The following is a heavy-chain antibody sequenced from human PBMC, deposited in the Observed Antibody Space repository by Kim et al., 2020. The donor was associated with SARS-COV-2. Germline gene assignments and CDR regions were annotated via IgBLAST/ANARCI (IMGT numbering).Heavy chain of an antibody. Sequence: ASVKVSCKTSGYTFTSYAMNWVRQAPGQGLEWMGWINTNTGSPTYAQGFTGRFVFSLDTSVSTAYLQISSLKAEDTAVYYCAKGYTISWYYFDYWGQGTLVTVSS. CDR3: AKGYTISWYYFDY. J-gene: IGHJ4*02. V-gene: IGHV7-4-1*02. D-gene: IGHD6-13*01. CDR1: GYTFTSYA. CDR2: INTNTGSP.